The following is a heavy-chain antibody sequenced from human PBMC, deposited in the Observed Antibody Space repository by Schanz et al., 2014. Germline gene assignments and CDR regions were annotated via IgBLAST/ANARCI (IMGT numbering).Heavy chain of an antibody. CDR2: FIPILDVG. CDR1: GGTFSSYT. Sequence: QVQLVQSGAEVKKPGSSVKVSCKASGGTFSSYTISWVRQARGQGLEWVGRFIPILDVGNYAQQFQDKVTITADTSTSTVYMELSSLRSEDTAVYYCARDGGEVVRGVIEGVNHYYYGMDVWGQGTTVTVSS. CDR3: ARDGGEVVRGVIEGVNHYYYGMDV. D-gene: IGHD3-10*01. V-gene: IGHV1-69*08. J-gene: IGHJ6*02.